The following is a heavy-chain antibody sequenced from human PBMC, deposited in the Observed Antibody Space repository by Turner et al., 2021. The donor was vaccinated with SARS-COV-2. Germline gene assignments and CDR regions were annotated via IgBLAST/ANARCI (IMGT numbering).Heavy chain of an antibody. V-gene: IGHV3-7*03. Sequence: EVQLVESGGGLVQPGGSLRLSCAAPGFTFSSYWMSWVSQDRGKGLEWVDNITKDGSEKYYVDSVKSRFTISRDNAKNSLYLQMNRLRAEDTAVYDCARLHTSSWYFDYWGQGTLVTVSS. CDR3: ARLHTSSWYFDY. J-gene: IGHJ4*02. CDR2: ITKDGSEK. D-gene: IGHD6-13*01. CDR1: GFTFSSYW.